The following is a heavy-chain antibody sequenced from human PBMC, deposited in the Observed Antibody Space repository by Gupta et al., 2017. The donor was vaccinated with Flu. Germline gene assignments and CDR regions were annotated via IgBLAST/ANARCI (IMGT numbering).Heavy chain of an antibody. V-gene: IGHV3-30*18. CDR2: ISKDGSNK. D-gene: IGHD5-12*01. Sequence: VRQGPGKGLEWGAVISKDGSNKYYADSVKGRFTISRDNSKNTLYLQMNSLRAEDTAVYYCAKGGGIVATPFDPWGQGTLVTVSS. J-gene: IGHJ5*02. CDR3: AKGGGIVATPFDP.